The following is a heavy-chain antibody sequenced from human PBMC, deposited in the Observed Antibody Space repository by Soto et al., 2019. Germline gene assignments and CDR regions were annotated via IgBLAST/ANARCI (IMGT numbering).Heavy chain of an antibody. D-gene: IGHD3-9*01. CDR2: ISSSSSYI. CDR3: ARDPAEYFDWSHYFDY. J-gene: IGHJ4*02. CDR1: GFTFSSYS. Sequence: PGGSLRLSCAASGFTFSSYSMNWVRQAPGKGLEWVSSISSSSSYIYYADSVKGRFTISRDNAKNSLYLQMNSLRAEDTAVYYCARDPAEYFDWSHYFDYWGQGTLVTVSS. V-gene: IGHV3-21*01.